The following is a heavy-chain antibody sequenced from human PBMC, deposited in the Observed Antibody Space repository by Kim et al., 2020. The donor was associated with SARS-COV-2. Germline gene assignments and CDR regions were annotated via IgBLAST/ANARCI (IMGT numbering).Heavy chain of an antibody. CDR3: AREDTYISSLDF. J-gene: IGHJ4*02. Sequence: FYADSVKGRFTISRDNSKNTLYLQMNTLRGEDTAMYYCAREDTYISSLDFWGQGTLVTVSS. V-gene: IGHV3-30*01. D-gene: IGHD6-13*01.